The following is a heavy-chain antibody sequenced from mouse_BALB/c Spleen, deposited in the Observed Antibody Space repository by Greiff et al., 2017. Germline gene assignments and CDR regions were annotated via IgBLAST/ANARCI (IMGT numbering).Heavy chain of an antibody. CDR3: ARRNGNGSFAY. D-gene: IGHD2-1*01. V-gene: IGHV5-6*01. Sequence: EVHLVESGGGLVQPGGSLKLSCAASGFTFSSYGMSWVRQTPDKRLEWVATISSGGSYTYYPDSVKGRFTISRDNAKNTLYLQMSSLKSEDTAMYYCARRNGNGSFAYWGQGTLVTVSA. CDR1: GFTFSSYG. J-gene: IGHJ3*01. CDR2: ISSGGSYT.